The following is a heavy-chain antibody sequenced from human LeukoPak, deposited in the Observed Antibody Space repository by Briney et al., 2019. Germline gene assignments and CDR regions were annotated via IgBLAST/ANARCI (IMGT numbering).Heavy chain of an antibody. Sequence: PSETLSLTCTVSGVSIGNSLYYWGWIRQPPGKGLEWIGRIYYSGNAYYMSTLKIRVAISVDTSKNQLSLNLSSVAAADTAVYYCARHWARYFDCLFPWGDAFDIWGQGTMVTVSS. V-gene: IGHV4-39*01. CDR1: GVSIGNSLYY. CDR2: IYYSGNA. CDR3: ARHWARYFDCLFPWGDAFDI. J-gene: IGHJ3*02. D-gene: IGHD3-9*01.